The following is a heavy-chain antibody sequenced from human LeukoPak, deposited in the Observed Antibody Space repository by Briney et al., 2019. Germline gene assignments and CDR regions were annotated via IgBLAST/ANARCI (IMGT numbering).Heavy chain of an antibody. CDR3: ARGERHSGILWFGELRAWHYYGMDV. D-gene: IGHD3-10*01. CDR1: GYTFTSYD. CDR2: MNPNSGNT. V-gene: IGHV1-8*01. Sequence: ASVKVSCKASGYTFTSYDINWVRQATGQGLEWMGWMNPNSGNTGYAQKFQGRVTMTRNTSISTAYMELSSLRSEDTAVYYCARGERHSGILWFGELRAWHYYGMDVWGQGTTVTASS. J-gene: IGHJ6*02.